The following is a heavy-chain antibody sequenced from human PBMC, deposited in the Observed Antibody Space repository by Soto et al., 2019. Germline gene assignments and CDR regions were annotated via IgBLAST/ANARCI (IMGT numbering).Heavy chain of an antibody. V-gene: IGHV3-9*01. CDR1: GFTFDDYA. Sequence: GGSLRLSCAASGFTFDDYAMHWVRQAPGKGLEWVSGISWNSGSIGYADSVKGRFTISRDNAKNSLYLQMNSLRAEDTAVYYCAREETYYYDSSGYYFWGSRSFDAFDIWGQGTMVTVSS. CDR3: AREETYYYDSSGYYFWGSRSFDAFDI. CDR2: ISWNSGSI. D-gene: IGHD3-22*01. J-gene: IGHJ3*02.